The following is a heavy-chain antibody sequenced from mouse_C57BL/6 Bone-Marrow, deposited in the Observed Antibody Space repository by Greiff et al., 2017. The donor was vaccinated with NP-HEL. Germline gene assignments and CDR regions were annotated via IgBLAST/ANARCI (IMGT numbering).Heavy chain of an antibody. V-gene: IGHV1-72*01. D-gene: IGHD1-1*01. CDR3: GGYYYGSSSFGY. CDR1: GYTFTSYS. Sequence: QVQLQQPGAELVKPGASVKLSCKASGYTFTSYSMHWVKQRPGRGLEWIGRIDPNSGGTKYHEKFKSKATLTVDKPSSTTYMQRNSLTSEDSAVYYCGGYYYGSSSFGYWGQGTTLTGSS. J-gene: IGHJ2*01. CDR2: IDPNSGGT.